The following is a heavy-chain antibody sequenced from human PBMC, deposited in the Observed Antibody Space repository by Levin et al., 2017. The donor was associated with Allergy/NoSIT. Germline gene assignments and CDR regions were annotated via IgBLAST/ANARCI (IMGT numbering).Heavy chain of an antibody. CDR3: ARRQPMIGDAFDI. Sequence: KCGESLKISCKASGYSFTTYWIVWVRQMPGKGLESMGIIYPRDSDTTYSPSFEGHFTMSVDKSINTAYLEWSSLKTSDAAMYYCARRQPMIGDAFDIWGQGTMVTVSP. D-gene: IGHD3-16*01. CDR1: GYSFTTYW. CDR2: IYPRDSDT. V-gene: IGHV5-51*01. J-gene: IGHJ3*02.